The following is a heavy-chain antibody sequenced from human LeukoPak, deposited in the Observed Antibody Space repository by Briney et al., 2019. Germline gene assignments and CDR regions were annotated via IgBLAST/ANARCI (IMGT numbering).Heavy chain of an antibody. CDR2: ISYDGSNK. D-gene: IGHD1-26*01. CDR3: ARDVGAPPGGATYYFDY. Sequence: GGSLRLSCAASGFTFGSYAMHWVRQAPGKGLEWVAVISYDGSNKYYADSVKGRFTISRDNSKNALYLQMNSLRAEDTAVYYCARDVGAPPGGATYYFDYWGQGTLVTVSS. V-gene: IGHV3-30-3*01. CDR1: GFTFGSYA. J-gene: IGHJ4*02.